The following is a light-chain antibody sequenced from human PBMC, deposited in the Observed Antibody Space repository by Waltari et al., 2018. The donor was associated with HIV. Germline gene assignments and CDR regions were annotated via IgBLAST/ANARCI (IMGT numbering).Light chain of an antibody. CDR2: EDN. J-gene: IGLJ3*02. V-gene: IGLV6-57*01. Sequence: NFMLTQPHSVSASPGETVTISCTHSSGSVAANFVQWFQQRPGSSPTTVIYEDNESPSGVPDRFSGSIDSSSSSASFTAFLTISGLKTEDEAVYYCQSYDSDSLVFGGGTRLTVL. CDR1: SGSVAANF. CDR3: QSYDSDSLV.